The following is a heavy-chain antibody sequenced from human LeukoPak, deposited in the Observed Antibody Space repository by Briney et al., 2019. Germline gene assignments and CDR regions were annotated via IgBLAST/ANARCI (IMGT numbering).Heavy chain of an antibody. V-gene: IGHV4-61*09. D-gene: IGHD2-15*01. CDR2: IYTRGST. J-gene: IGHJ6*02. Sequence: PSQTLSLTCTVSGGSISSGSYYWGWIRQPAGKGLEWIGHIYTRGSTDYNPSLESRVTISVDTSKNQFSLRLRCVAAADTAVYYCARARVVVVAADYYYNGMDVWGQGTTVTVSS. CDR1: GGSISSGSYY. CDR3: ARARVVVVAADYYYNGMDV.